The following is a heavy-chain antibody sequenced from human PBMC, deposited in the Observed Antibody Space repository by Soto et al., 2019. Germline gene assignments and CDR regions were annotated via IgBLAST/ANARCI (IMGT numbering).Heavy chain of an antibody. CDR3: AKEAEENENVPIPGDN. CDR1: GFSFRNYA. J-gene: IGHJ4*02. V-gene: IGHV3-23*01. CDR2: LSGSGTMR. D-gene: IGHD1-1*01. Sequence: GGSLRLSCAVSGFSFRNYATTWVRQAPGKGLEWVSGLSGSGTMRYYADSVRGRFIISRDNAKNTLFLQMDNLRVEDSAVYYCAKEAEENENVPIPGDNWGQGTPVTVPS.